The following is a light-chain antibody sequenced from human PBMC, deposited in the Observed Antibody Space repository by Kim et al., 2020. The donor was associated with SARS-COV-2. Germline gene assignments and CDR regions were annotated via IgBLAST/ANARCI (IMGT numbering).Light chain of an antibody. CDR2: QDN. J-gene: IGLJ1*01. Sequence: SYELTQPPSVSVSPGQTASITCSGYKLGDKYVSWYQQKPGQSPVAVIYQDNQRPSGIPERFSGSNSGNTATLTLSGTQAMDEADYYCQAWDSSTHNYVFGTGTKVTVL. CDR1: KLGDKY. V-gene: IGLV3-1*01. CDR3: QAWDSSTHNYV.